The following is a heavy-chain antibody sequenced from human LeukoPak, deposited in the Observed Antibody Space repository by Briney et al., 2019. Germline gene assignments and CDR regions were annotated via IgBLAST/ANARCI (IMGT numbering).Heavy chain of an antibody. V-gene: IGHV3-53*01. CDR2: IFSGGNT. Sequence: PGGSLLLSCGASGFTVSNHHMSWVRQTPGKGLEWVSVIFSGGNTYYTDSVKGRFTISRDNSKNTLYLQVNRLRAEDTAVYYCARDGGWPGHFDIWGQGTIVIVSS. CDR3: ARDGGWPGHFDI. D-gene: IGHD3-16*01. CDR1: GFTVSNHH. J-gene: IGHJ3*02.